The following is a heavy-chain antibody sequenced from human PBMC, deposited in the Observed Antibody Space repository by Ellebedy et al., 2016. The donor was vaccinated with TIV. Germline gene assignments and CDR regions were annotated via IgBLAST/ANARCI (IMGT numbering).Heavy chain of an antibody. CDR2: INHSGST. J-gene: IGHJ6*02. D-gene: IGHD2-2*01. CDR3: ASSQGSSWDYYYGMDV. Sequence: SETLSLTCAVYGGSFSGYYWSWIRQPPGKGLEWIGEINHSGSTNYNPSLKSRVTISVDTSKNQFSLKLSSVTAADTAVYYCASSQGSSWDYYYGMDVWGQGTTVTVSS. CDR1: GGSFSGYY. V-gene: IGHV4-34*01.